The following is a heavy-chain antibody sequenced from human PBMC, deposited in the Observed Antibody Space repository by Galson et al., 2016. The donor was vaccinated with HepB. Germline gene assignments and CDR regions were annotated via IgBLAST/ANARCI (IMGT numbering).Heavy chain of an antibody. CDR3: ARLGGYTGWYSVY. Sequence: SLRLSCAASGFPFSSYMMHWVRQAPGKGLVWVSRINSNGSTTNYADSVKGRFTISRDNAKNTVYLQMNSLRAEDTAVYYCARLGGYTGWYSVYWGQGTLVTVSS. V-gene: IGHV3-74*01. D-gene: IGHD5-12*01. CDR1: GFPFSSYM. CDR2: INSNGSTT. J-gene: IGHJ4*02.